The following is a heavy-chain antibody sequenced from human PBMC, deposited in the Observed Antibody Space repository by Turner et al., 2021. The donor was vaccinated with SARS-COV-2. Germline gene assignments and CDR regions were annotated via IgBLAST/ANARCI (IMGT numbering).Heavy chain of an antibody. CDR1: GFTFDAYA. D-gene: IGHD3-9*01. J-gene: IGHJ4*02. V-gene: IGHV3-9*01. Sequence: EVQLVESGGGLVQPGRSLSVSCAASGFTFDAYAMHWVRQAPGKVLELVSGISWNSGSIGYADSVKGRFTMSRDNAKNSLYLQMNSLRAEDTALYYCAKDRGYDILTGYSPYFDYWGQGTLVTVSS. CDR2: ISWNSGSI. CDR3: AKDRGYDILTGYSPYFDY.